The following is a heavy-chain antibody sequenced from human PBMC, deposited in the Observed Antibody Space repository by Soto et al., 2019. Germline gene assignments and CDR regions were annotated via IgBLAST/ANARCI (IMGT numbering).Heavy chain of an antibody. CDR1: GFTFRSYA. D-gene: IGHD3-3*01. J-gene: IGHJ6*03. CDR3: AKDGKQDYDFWSGYSYYYYMDV. Sequence: GGSLRLSCAASGFTFRSYAMGWVRQAPGKGLEWVSAISGSGGSTYYADSVKGRFSISRDSSKNTLYLQMNSLRAEDPAVYYCAKDGKQDYDFWSGYSYYYYMDVWGKGTTVTVSS. CDR2: ISGSGGST. V-gene: IGHV3-23*01.